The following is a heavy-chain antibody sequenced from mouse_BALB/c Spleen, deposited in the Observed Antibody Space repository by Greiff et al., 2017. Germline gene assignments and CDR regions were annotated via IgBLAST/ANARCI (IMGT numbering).Heavy chain of an antibody. CDR2: IWAGGST. Sequence: VMLVESGPGLVAPSQSLSITCTVSGFSLTSYGVHWVRQPPGKGLEWLGVIWAGGSTNYNSALMSRLSISKDNSKSQVFLKMNSLQTDDTAMYYCARGSDGYYAWFAYWGQGTLVTVSA. CDR3: ARGSDGYYAWFAY. J-gene: IGHJ3*01. D-gene: IGHD2-3*01. V-gene: IGHV2-9*02. CDR1: GFSLTSYG.